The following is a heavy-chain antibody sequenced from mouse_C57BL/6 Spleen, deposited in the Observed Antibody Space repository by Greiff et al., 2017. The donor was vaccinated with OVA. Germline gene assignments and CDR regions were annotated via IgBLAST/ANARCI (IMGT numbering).Heavy chain of an antibody. CDR3: AREVYDGYYAYFDY. CDR2: ISDGGSYT. Sequence: EVHLVESGGGLVKPGGSLKLSCAASGFTFSSYAMSWVRQTPEKRLEWVATISDGGSYTYYPDNVKGRFTISRDNAKNNLYLQMSHLKSEDTAMYYCAREVYDGYYAYFDYWGQGTTLTVSS. J-gene: IGHJ2*01. D-gene: IGHD2-3*01. CDR1: GFTFSSYA. V-gene: IGHV5-4*01.